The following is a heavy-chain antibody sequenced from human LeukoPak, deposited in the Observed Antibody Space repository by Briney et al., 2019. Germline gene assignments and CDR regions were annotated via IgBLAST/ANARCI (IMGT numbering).Heavy chain of an antibody. D-gene: IGHD3-22*01. CDR1: GFTFSSCA. Sequence: GGSLRLSCAASGFTFSSCAMSWVRQAPGKGLEWVSAISGSGGSTYYADSVKGRFTISRDNSKNTLYLQMNSLRAEDTAVYYCAKHYYYDSSGRPEDYWGQGTLVTVSS. CDR2: ISGSGGST. V-gene: IGHV3-23*01. CDR3: AKHYYYDSSGRPEDY. J-gene: IGHJ4*02.